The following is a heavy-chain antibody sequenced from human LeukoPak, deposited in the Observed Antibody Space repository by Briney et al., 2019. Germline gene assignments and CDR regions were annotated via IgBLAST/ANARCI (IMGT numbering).Heavy chain of an antibody. CDR1: GFTFSSYG. CDR2: ISYDGNNK. V-gene: IGHV3-30*03. J-gene: IGHJ4*02. Sequence: GGSLRLSCAASGFTFSSYGMHWVRQAPGKGLEWVAVISYDGNNKYYVDSVKGRFTISRDNAKNSLYLQMNSLRAEDTAVYYCARDRVEYCSGGSCQYFDYWGQGTLVTVSS. CDR3: ARDRVEYCSGGSCQYFDY. D-gene: IGHD2-15*01.